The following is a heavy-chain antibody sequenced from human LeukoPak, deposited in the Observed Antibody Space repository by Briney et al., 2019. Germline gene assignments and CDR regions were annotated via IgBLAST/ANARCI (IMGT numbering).Heavy chain of an antibody. V-gene: IGHV4-59*08. J-gene: IGHJ4*02. CDR2: IYYSGST. Sequence: SETLSLTCTVSGGSISSYYWSWIRQPPGKGLEWIGYIYYSGSTNYNPSLKSRVTISVDTSKNQFSLKLSSVTAADTAVYYCARRYSYGYTHLFDYWGQGTLVTVSS. D-gene: IGHD5-18*01. CDR1: GGSISSYY. CDR3: ARRYSYGYTHLFDY.